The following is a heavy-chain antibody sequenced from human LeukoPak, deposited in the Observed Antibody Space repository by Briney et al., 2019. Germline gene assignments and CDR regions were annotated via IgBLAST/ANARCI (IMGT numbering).Heavy chain of an antibody. J-gene: IGHJ5*02. Sequence: ASVKVSCKASGYTFTGYYMLWVRQAPGQGLEWMGRINPNSGGTNYAQKFQGRVTMTRDTSTSTAYMELSRLRSDDTAVYYCARGLSFPPDLHNWFDPWGQGTLVTVSS. CDR3: ARGLSFPPDLHNWFDP. V-gene: IGHV1-2*06. CDR1: GYTFTGYY. D-gene: IGHD3-16*02. CDR2: INPNSGGT.